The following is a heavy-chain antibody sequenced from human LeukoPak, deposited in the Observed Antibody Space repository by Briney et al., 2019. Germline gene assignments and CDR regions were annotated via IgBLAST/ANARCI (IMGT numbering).Heavy chain of an antibody. D-gene: IGHD4-17*01. J-gene: IGHJ4*02. V-gene: IGHV4-34*01. Sequence: SETLSLTCAVSGGSLSGYYWTWIRQPPGKGLEWIGEINHSGSTNYNPSLKSRVSISVDTSRKQFFLRLSSVTAADTAMYYCARERRDYGRSFDYWGQGTLVTVSS. CDR1: GGSLSGYY. CDR2: INHSGST. CDR3: ARERRDYGRSFDY.